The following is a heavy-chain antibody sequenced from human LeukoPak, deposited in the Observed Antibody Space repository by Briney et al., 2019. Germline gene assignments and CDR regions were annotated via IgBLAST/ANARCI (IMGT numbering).Heavy chain of an antibody. V-gene: IGHV1-2*02. Sequence: ASVKVSFKASGYTFTGYYMHWVRQAPGQGLEWMGWINPNSGGTNYAQKLQGRVTMTTDTSTSTAYMELRSLTSDDTAVYFCARDLQWLSFAGYYYGMDVWGQGTTVTVSS. D-gene: IGHD3-22*01. J-gene: IGHJ6*02. CDR2: INPNSGGT. CDR1: GYTFTGYY. CDR3: ARDLQWLSFAGYYYGMDV.